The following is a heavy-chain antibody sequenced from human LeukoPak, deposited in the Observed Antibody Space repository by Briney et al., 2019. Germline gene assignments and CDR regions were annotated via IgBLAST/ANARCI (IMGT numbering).Heavy chain of an antibody. J-gene: IGHJ3*02. V-gene: IGHV3-11*04. CDR1: GFTFSDYY. Sequence: AGGSLRLSCAASGFTFSDYYMSWIRQAPGKGLEGVSYIGSSGRTIYYADSVKGRFTISRDNAKNSLYLQMNSLRAEDTAVYYCARDGKAVAVAFDIWGQGTMVTVSS. D-gene: IGHD6-19*01. CDR2: IGSSGRTI. CDR3: ARDGKAVAVAFDI.